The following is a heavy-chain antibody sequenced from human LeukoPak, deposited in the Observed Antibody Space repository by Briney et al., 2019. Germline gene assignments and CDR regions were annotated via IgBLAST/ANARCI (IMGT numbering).Heavy chain of an antibody. V-gene: IGHV3-23*01. Sequence: GETLRLSCAASGFTFSSYGMSWVRQAPGKGLEWVSAISGSGGSKYYAGSVKGRFTISRDNSKNTLYLQMNSLRAEDTAVYYCAKNREFLYYFDYWGQGTLVTVSS. D-gene: IGHD5-24*01. J-gene: IGHJ4*02. CDR2: ISGSGGSK. CDR3: AKNREFLYYFDY. CDR1: GFTFSSYG.